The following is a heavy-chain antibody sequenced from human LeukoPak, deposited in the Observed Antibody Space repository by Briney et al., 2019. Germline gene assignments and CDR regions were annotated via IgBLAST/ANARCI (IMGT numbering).Heavy chain of an antibody. V-gene: IGHV4-59*01. Sequence: SETLSLTCTVSGGSINGYYWTWIRQPPGNGLEWIGYIYYSRSTNYNPSLRSRVTISVDTSKNQFSLNLISVTAADTALYYCARGEALRQNYGLDVWGQGTTVTVSS. CDR3: ARGEALRQNYGLDV. CDR2: IYYSRST. J-gene: IGHJ6*02. CDR1: GGSINGYY.